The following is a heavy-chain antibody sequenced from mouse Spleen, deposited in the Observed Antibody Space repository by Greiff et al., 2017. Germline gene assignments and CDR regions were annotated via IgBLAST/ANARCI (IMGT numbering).Heavy chain of an antibody. V-gene: IGHV5-9*01. Sequence: EVMLVESGGGLVKLGGSLKLSCAASGFTFSSYAMSWVRQTPEKRLEWVATISSGGGNTYYPDSVKGRFTISRDNAKNTLYLQMSSLKSEDTAMYYCARHPFHYYGYQFAYWGQGTLVTVSA. J-gene: IGHJ3*01. CDR2: ISSGGGNT. CDR1: GFTFSSYA. CDR3: ARHPFHYYGYQFAY. D-gene: IGHD1-2*01.